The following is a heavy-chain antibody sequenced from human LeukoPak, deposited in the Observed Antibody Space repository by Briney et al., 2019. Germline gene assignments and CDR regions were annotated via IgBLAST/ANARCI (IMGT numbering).Heavy chain of an antibody. Sequence: GGSLRLSCAASGFTFSSYGMHWVRQAPGKGLEWVAIVLYDGSYEYYAESVKGRFTISRDNSNNTLFLQMNSLRAEDTAVYYCAKEDLDYGDPVDWGQGTLVTVSS. J-gene: IGHJ4*02. CDR1: GFTFSSYG. V-gene: IGHV3-30*18. CDR3: AKEDLDYGDPVD. D-gene: IGHD4-17*01. CDR2: VLYDGSYE.